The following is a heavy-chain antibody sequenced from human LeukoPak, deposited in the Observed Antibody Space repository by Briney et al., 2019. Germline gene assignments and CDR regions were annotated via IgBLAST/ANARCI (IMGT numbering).Heavy chain of an antibody. V-gene: IGHV4-59*01. D-gene: IGHD3-16*01. CDR2: FYNSGRS. CDR3: TRGAGWLIDY. J-gene: IGHJ4*02. CDR1: DDSIRDYY. Sequence: PSETLSLTCSVSDDSIRDYYRGWIRQPPGKGLEWIGYFYNSGRSTYNPSLKSRVTISADTSKNRFSLKLNSVITADTAVYYCTRGAGWLIDYWGQGILVTVSS.